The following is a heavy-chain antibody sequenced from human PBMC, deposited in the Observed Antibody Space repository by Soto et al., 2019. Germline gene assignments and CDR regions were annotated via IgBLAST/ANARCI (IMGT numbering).Heavy chain of an antibody. J-gene: IGHJ4*02. D-gene: IGHD4-4*01. CDR1: GGTFSSYA. V-gene: IGHV1-69*13. CDR3: ARGPNDYSNFDY. Sequence: SVKVSCKASGGTFSSYAISWVRQAPGQGLEWMGGIIPIFGTANYAQKFRGRVTITADESTSTAYMELSSLRSEDTAVYYCARGPNDYSNFDYWGQGTLVTVSS. CDR2: IIPIFGTA.